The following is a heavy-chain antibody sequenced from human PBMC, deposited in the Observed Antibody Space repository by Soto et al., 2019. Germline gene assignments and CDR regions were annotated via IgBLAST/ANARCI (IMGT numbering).Heavy chain of an antibody. Sequence: QITLKESGPTLVKPTQTLTLTCTFSGFSLSTSGVGVGWIRQPPGKALEWLALIYWDDAKRYSPSLKSRLTITTDPTKNRVFLTKTTRTPWDTATDYPAHGGVDGACFDTGGEGPLVVFPS. CDR2: IYWDDAK. CDR3: AHGGVDGACFDT. CDR1: GFSLSTSGVG. V-gene: IGHV2-5*02. J-gene: IGHJ5*02. D-gene: IGHD1-26*01.